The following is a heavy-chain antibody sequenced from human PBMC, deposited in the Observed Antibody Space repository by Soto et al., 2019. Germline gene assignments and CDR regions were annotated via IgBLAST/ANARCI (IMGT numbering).Heavy chain of an antibody. V-gene: IGHV3-30*03. J-gene: IGHJ4*02. D-gene: IGHD5-18*01. CDR2: ISYDGSLQ. Sequence: QAQLVESGGGVVQPGRSLRLSCAASGFVFSSYGMHWVRQAPGTGLGWVAVISYDGSLQHYADSVKGRFTISRDNSKNLVLLQISSLRAEDTAVYYCVSERGYGHASVPYSWGQGTLVSVSS. CDR3: VSERGYGHASVPYS. CDR1: GFVFSSYG.